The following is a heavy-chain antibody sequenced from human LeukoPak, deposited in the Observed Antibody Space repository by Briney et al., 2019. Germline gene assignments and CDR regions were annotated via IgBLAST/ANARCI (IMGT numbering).Heavy chain of an antibody. Sequence: GGSLRLSCAASGFTFSSYGMHWVRQAPGKGLEWVAFIRYDGSNKYYADSVKGRFTISRDNSKNTLYLQMNSLRAEDTAVYYCAKKFYGQQRLSDYYYMDVWGKGTTVTVSS. J-gene: IGHJ6*03. CDR2: IRYDGSNK. V-gene: IGHV3-30*02. CDR1: GFTFSSYG. D-gene: IGHD6-25*01. CDR3: AKKFYGQQRLSDYYYMDV.